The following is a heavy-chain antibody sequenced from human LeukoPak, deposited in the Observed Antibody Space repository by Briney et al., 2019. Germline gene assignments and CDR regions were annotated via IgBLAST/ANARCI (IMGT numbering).Heavy chain of an antibody. D-gene: IGHD3-22*01. CDR3: ARDHYYDSSGYYKYYYYMDV. J-gene: IGHJ6*03. V-gene: IGHV3-23*01. CDR1: GFTFSSYW. CDR2: ISSSGDST. Sequence: GGSLRLSCAASGFTFSSYWMSWVRQAPGKGLGWVSAISSSGDSTYYAGSVKGRFTISRDNSKNTLYLQMNSLRAEDTAVYYCARDHYYDSSGYYKYYYYMDVWGKGTTVTVSS.